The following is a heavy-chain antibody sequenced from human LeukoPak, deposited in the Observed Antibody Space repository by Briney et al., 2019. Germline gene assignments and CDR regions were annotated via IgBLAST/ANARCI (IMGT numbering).Heavy chain of an antibody. V-gene: IGHV4-59*01. CDR2: IYYSGST. J-gene: IGHJ4*02. CDR1: GGSISGYY. D-gene: IGHD6-19*01. CDR3: ARGGSGWPYYFDY. Sequence: SEPLSLTCTVSGGSISGYYWSWIRQPPGKGLEWIGYIYYSGSTNYNPSLQSRVTISVDTSKNHLSVKLRSVTAADTAVYYCARGGSGWPYYFDYWGQGTLVTVSS.